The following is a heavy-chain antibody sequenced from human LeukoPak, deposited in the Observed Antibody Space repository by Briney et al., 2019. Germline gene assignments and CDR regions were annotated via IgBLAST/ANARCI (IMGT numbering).Heavy chain of an antibody. D-gene: IGHD5-18*01. Sequence: SETLSLTCTVSGASISGYFWSWIRQPPGKGLEWIGYISSSGNTNYNPSLKSRVTISVDTSKNRFSLKLSSVTAADTAVYYCAREKSDYSYYDYWGQGTLVTVSS. V-gene: IGHV4-59*01. J-gene: IGHJ4*02. CDR2: ISSSGNT. CDR1: GASISGYF. CDR3: AREKSDYSYYDY.